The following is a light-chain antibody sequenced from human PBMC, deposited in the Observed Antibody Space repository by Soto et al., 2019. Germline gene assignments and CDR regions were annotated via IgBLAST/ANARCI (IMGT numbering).Light chain of an antibody. V-gene: IGKV3-11*01. CDR2: DAS. J-gene: IGKJ5*01. Sequence: EIVLTQSPAPLSLSPGEIATLSCRASQNITIYLAWYQQKPGQAPRLLIYDASNRATDIPSRFSGSVSGTDFTLTLSSLEPDDFAVYYCQQRADWPITFGQRTRLEIK. CDR1: QNITIY. CDR3: QQRADWPIT.